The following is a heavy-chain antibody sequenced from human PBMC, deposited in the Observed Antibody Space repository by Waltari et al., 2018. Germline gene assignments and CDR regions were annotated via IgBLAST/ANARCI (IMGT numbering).Heavy chain of an antibody. J-gene: IGHJ4*02. CDR1: GFTFSSYW. Sequence: EVQLVESGGGLVQPGGSLRLSCAASGFTFSSYWMHWVRQAPGKGLLSVSLINTDGTITSYADSVKGRFTISRDNAKNTLFLQMNSLRADDMAVYYCVLYSSSFLGDCWGQGTLVTVSP. CDR2: INTDGTIT. D-gene: IGHD6-13*01. V-gene: IGHV3-74*01. CDR3: VLYSSSFLGDC.